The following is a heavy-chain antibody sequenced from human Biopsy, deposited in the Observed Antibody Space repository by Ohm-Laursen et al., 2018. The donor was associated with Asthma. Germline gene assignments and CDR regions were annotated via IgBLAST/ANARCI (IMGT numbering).Heavy chain of an antibody. CDR3: AGFCSGGNCPDH. J-gene: IGHJ4*02. D-gene: IGHD2-15*01. Sequence: SDTLSLTCTVSGVSIRSYYWTWIRQPPGKGLEWIGNIHYSGSTYSNPPLKSRVTISVDTSKKQISLRLSSVIAADTAVYCCAGFCSGGNCPDHWGQGTLVTVSS. CDR1: GVSIRSYY. CDR2: IHYSGST. V-gene: IGHV4-59*07.